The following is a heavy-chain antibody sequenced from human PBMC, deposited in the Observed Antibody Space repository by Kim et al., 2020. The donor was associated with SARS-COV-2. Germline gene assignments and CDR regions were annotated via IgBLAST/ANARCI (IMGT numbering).Heavy chain of an antibody. CDR2: ISSSSSYI. Sequence: GGSLRLSCAASGFTFSSYSMNWVRQAPGKGLEWVSSISSSSSYIYYADSVKGRFPISRDNAKNSLYLQMNSLRAEDTAVYYCAREGGGSSGWSWFDPWGQGTLVTVSS. D-gene: IGHD6-19*01. CDR3: AREGGGSSGWSWFDP. CDR1: GFTFSSYS. V-gene: IGHV3-21*01. J-gene: IGHJ5*02.